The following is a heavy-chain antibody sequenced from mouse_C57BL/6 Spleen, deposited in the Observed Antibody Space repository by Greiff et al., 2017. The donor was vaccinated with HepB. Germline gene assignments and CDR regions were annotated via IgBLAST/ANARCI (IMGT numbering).Heavy chain of an antibody. Sequence: QVQLQQSGPELVKPGASVKISCKASGYAFSSSWMNWVKQRPGKGLEWIGRIYPGDGDTNYNGKFKGKATLTADKSSSTAYMQLSSLTSEDSAVYFCARDGYGSSSWFAYWGQGTLVTVSA. V-gene: IGHV1-82*01. D-gene: IGHD1-1*01. CDR3: ARDGYGSSSWFAY. CDR1: GYAFSSSW. CDR2: IYPGDGDT. J-gene: IGHJ3*01.